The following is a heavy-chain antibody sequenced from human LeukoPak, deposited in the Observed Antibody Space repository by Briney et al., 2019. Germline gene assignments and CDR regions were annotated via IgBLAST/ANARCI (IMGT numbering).Heavy chain of an antibody. V-gene: IGHV1-8*03. CDR3: ARSYCSSTSCYRFDY. CDR1: GYTFTSYD. CDR2: MNPNSGNT. Sequence: GASVKVSCKASGYTFTSYDINWVRQATGQGLEWMGWMNPNSGNTGYAQKFQGRVTITRNTSISTAYMELSSLRSEDTAFYYCARSYCSSTSCYRFDYWGQGTLVTVSS. D-gene: IGHD2-2*01. J-gene: IGHJ4*02.